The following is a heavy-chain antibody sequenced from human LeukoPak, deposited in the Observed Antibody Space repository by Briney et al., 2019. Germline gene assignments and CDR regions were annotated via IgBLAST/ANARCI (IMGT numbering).Heavy chain of an antibody. CDR1: GGTFSSYA. Sequence: ASVKVSCKASGGTFSSYAISWVRQASGQGLEWMGGIIPIFGTANYAQKFQGRVTITADKSTSTAYMELSSLRSEDTAVYYCARASTDYYGSGSYYYYYYYYGMDVWGKGTTVTVSS. CDR2: IIPIFGTA. J-gene: IGHJ6*04. V-gene: IGHV1-69*06. D-gene: IGHD3-10*01. CDR3: ARASTDYYGSGSYYYYYYYYGMDV.